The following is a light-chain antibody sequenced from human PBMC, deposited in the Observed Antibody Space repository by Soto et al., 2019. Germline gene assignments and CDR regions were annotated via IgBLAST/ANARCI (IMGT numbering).Light chain of an antibody. J-gene: IGLJ2*01. Sequence: QSALTQPASVSGSPGQSITISCTGTSSDVGGYDCVSWYQQHPGKAPKLMIYDVSNRPSGVSNRFSGSKSVNTASLTISGLQAEDEADYYCSSYTRSSTVVFGGGTKVTVL. CDR2: DVS. V-gene: IGLV2-14*03. CDR1: SSDVGGYDC. CDR3: SSYTRSSTVV.